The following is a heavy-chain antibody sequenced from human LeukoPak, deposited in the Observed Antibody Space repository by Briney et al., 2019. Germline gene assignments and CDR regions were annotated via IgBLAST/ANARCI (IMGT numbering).Heavy chain of an antibody. CDR2: ISGSGGST. J-gene: IGHJ5*02. D-gene: IGHD4-17*01. CDR1: GFTFSSYA. Sequence: TGGSLRLSCAASGFTFSSYAMSWVRQAPGKGLEWVSTISGSGGSTYYADSVKGRLTISRDNSKNTLYLQMNSLRAEDTAVYYCAKESDGDYGINWFDPWGQGTLVTVSS. CDR3: AKESDGDYGINWFDP. V-gene: IGHV3-23*01.